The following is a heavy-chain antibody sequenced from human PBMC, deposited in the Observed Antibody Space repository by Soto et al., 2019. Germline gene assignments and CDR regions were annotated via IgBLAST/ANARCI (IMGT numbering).Heavy chain of an antibody. Sequence: PXESLTISCKGSGYNFTTYWIGWVRQMPGKGLEWMGIIYPGDSDTRYSPSFQGRLTISADKSTSTAYLQWSRLKASDTAMYYCARFGDILTGFSHSMDVWGQGTTVTVSS. J-gene: IGHJ6*02. CDR3: ARFGDILTGFSHSMDV. D-gene: IGHD3-9*01. CDR2: IYPGDSDT. CDR1: GYNFTTYW. V-gene: IGHV5-51*01.